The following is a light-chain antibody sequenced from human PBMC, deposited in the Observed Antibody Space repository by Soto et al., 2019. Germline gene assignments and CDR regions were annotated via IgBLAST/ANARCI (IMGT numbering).Light chain of an antibody. J-gene: IGKJ4*01. CDR1: QNGRND. Sequence: EILLTQSPATLSLSPGARATLSCRASQNGRNDLVWYLQKPGQAPRLLIYSASNRATGIPARFSGSGSGTDVTLTISSLEPEDFAVYYCQQRTNWPPTFGGGTKVEFK. CDR3: QQRTNWPPT. V-gene: IGKV3-11*01. CDR2: SAS.